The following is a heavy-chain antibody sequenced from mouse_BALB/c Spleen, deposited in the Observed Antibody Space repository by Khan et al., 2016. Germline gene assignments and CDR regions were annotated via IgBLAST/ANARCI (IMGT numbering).Heavy chain of an antibody. CDR1: GSTFTDYS. Sequence: QIQLVQSGPVLKKPGETVKISCKTSGSTFTDYSRHWLKQAPGKGLKWMGWMSADTGEPTYADDFKGRFAFSLETSASTAYLQIHNLKNEDTATYFCASYYYEYFLDSWGQGTTPTVSS. D-gene: IGHD1-1*02. V-gene: IGHV9-2-1*01. CDR3: ASYYYEYFLDS. CDR2: MSADTGEP. J-gene: IGHJ2*01.